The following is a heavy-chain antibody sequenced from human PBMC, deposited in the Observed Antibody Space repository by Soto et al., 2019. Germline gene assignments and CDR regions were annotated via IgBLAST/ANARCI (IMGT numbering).Heavy chain of an antibody. CDR3: ARVNYGSVSYFEVPRPPLYYYYGMDV. CDR1: GYTFTSYG. J-gene: IGHJ6*02. Sequence: ASVKVSCKASGYTFTSYGISWVRQAPGQGLEWMGWISAYNGNTNYAQKLQGRATMTTDTSTSTAYMELRSLRSDDTAVYYCARVNYGSVSYFEVPRPPLYYYYGMDVWGQGITVTVSS. CDR2: ISAYNGNT. D-gene: IGHD3-10*01. V-gene: IGHV1-18*01.